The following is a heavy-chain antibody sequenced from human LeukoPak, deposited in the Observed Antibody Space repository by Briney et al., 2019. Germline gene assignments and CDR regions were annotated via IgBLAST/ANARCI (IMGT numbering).Heavy chain of an antibody. D-gene: IGHD5-18*01. V-gene: IGHV3-30-3*01. CDR1: GFTFSSYA. CDR3: ARRPPGYSYGYFDY. Sequence: GGSLRLSCAASGFTFSSYAMHWVRQAPGKGLEWVAVISYDGSNKYYADSVKGRFTISRDNSKNTLYLQMNSLRAEDTAVYYCARRPPGYSYGYFDYWGQGTLVTVSS. CDR2: ISYDGSNK. J-gene: IGHJ4*02.